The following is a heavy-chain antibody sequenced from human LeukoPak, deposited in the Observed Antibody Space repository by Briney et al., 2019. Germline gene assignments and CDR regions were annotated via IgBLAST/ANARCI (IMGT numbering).Heavy chain of an antibody. J-gene: IGHJ4*02. CDR2: ISSSSSYI. CDR3: ASPGVYYDILTGYYTQPTFDY. V-gene: IGHV3-21*01. D-gene: IGHD3-9*01. Sequence: GGSLRLSCAASGFTFSSYSMNWVRQAPGKGLEWVSSISSSSSYIYYADSVKGRFTISRDNAKNSLYLQMNSLRAEDTAVYYCASPGVYYDILTGYYTQPTFDYWGQGTLVTVSS. CDR1: GFTFSSYS.